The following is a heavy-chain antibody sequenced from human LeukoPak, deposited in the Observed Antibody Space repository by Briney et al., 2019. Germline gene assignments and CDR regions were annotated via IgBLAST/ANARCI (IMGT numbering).Heavy chain of an antibody. CDR2: MNPNSGNT. Sequence: ASVKVSCKASGYTFTSYDINWVRQATAQGLEWMGWMNPNSGNTGYRQKFQGRDTMTRNTSISTSYMELSSLRSEDTAVYYCARSSTSSDAFDVWGQGTMVTVSS. D-gene: IGHD2-2*01. V-gene: IGHV1-8*01. CDR1: GYTFTSYD. J-gene: IGHJ3*01. CDR3: ARSSTSSDAFDV.